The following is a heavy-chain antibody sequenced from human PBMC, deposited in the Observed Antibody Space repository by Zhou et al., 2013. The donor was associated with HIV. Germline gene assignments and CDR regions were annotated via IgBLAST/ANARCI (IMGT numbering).Heavy chain of an antibody. V-gene: IGHV1-8*03. CDR1: GYTFSKYD. J-gene: IGHJ4*02. CDR2: MNPNSGNT. D-gene: IGHD1-26*01. Sequence: QVQLVQSGAEVKKPGASVKVSCKASGYTFSKYDINWVRQATGQGLEWMGWMNPNSGNTGYAQKFQGRVTITRNTSISTAYMELSSLRSEDTAMYYCARRPGWSYPYLFDYWGQGTLVTRLL. CDR3: ARRPGWSYPYLFDY.